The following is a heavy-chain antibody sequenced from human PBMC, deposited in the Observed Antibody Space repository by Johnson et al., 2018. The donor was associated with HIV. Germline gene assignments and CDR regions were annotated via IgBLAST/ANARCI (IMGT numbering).Heavy chain of an antibody. CDR1: GFTFDDYA. CDR2: ISWNSGNI. CDR3: AKDISGYGDSVDDAFDI. D-gene: IGHD4-17*01. V-gene: IGHV3-9*01. J-gene: IGHJ3*02. Sequence: QLVESGGGLVQPGRSLRLSCAGSGFTFDDYAMHWVRQAPGKGLEWVSSISWNSGNIDYADSVKGRFTISRDNAKNSLYLQMNSLRGEDTAFYYCAKDISGYGDSVDDAFDIWGQGTMVTVSS.